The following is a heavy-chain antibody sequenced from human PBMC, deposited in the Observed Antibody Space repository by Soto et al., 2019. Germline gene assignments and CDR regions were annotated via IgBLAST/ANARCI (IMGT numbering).Heavy chain of an antibody. D-gene: IGHD6-13*01. V-gene: IGHV1-8*01. J-gene: IGHJ6*02. CDR2: MNPNSGNT. Sequence: GASVKVSCKASGYSFTSDDINWVRQATGQGLEWMGWMNPNSGNTAYAQKFQGRVSMTRNTSISTAYMELSSLRSEDTAVYYCARRTMGRSWGYYYCGMDVWGQGTTVTVSS. CDR3: ARRTMGRSWGYYYCGMDV. CDR1: GYSFTSDD.